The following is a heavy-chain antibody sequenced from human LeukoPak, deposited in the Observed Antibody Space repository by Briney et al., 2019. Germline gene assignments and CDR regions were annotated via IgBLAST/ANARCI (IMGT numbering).Heavy chain of an antibody. CDR2: ILYSGTT. V-gene: IGHV4-39*07. J-gene: IGHJ1*01. Sequence: SETLSLTCTVSGGSISGSSSYWGWIRQPPGEGLEWIGNILYSGTTYYNPSLKSRVTISVDTSKNQFSLKLSSVTAADTAVYYCARVESSWGVVIPPQHWGQGTLVTVSS. D-gene: IGHD3-3*01. CDR1: GGSISGSSSY. CDR3: ARVESSWGVVIPPQH.